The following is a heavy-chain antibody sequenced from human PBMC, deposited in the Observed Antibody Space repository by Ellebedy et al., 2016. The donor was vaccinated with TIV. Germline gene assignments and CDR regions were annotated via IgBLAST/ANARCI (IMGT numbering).Heavy chain of an antibody. CDR2: ISYDGSNK. CDR3: ARGTYGSGAYFYYFDS. CDR1: GFTFSSYG. J-gene: IGHJ4*02. Sequence: GGSLRLSXAASGFTFSSYGMHWVRQAPGKGLEWVTDISYDGSNKYYVDSVKGRFTISRDNSKNTLYLQMNSLRVEDTAVYYCARGTYGSGAYFYYFDSWGQGTLVTVSS. V-gene: IGHV3-30*03. D-gene: IGHD3-10*01.